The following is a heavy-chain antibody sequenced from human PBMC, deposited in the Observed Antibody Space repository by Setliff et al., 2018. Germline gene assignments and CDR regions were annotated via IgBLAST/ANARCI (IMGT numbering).Heavy chain of an antibody. CDR2: ICPGDSDT. Sequence: PGESLKISCKGSGYSFTSYWIGWVRQMPGKGLEWMGIICPGDSDTRYSPSFQGQVTISADKSISTAYLQWSSLKASDTAMYYCARHKGYYDSSGHYYPNAFDIWGQGTMVTVSS. J-gene: IGHJ3*02. D-gene: IGHD3-22*01. CDR1: GYSFTSYW. CDR3: ARHKGYYDSSGHYYPNAFDI. V-gene: IGHV5-51*01.